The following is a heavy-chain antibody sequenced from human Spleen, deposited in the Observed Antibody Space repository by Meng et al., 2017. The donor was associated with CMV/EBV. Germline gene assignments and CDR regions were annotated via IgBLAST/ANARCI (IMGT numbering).Heavy chain of an antibody. CDR1: GYTFTSYG. Sequence: QGQRVHSGGGGKKPGASVKVSCKASGYTFTSYGISWVRQAPGQGLEWMGWISAYNGNTNYAQKLQGRFTMTTDTSTSTAYMELRSLRSDDTAVYYCARDLPGGTKGTWLDLWGQGTLVTVSS. D-gene: IGHD1-14*01. V-gene: IGHV1-18*01. J-gene: IGHJ5*02. CDR2: ISAYNGNT. CDR3: ARDLPGGTKGTWLDL.